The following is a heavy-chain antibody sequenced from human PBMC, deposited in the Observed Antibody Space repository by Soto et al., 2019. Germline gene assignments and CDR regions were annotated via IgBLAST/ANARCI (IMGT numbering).Heavy chain of an antibody. V-gene: IGHV3-30*18. D-gene: IGHD6-19*01. CDR2: ISYDGSNK. CDR3: AKALTSGSYYYYMDV. Sequence: QVQLVESGGGVVQPGRSLRLSCAASGCTLSTYGMHWVRQAPGKGLEWVAVISYDGSNKYYADSVKGRFTISRDNSKNTLYLQMNSLRAEDTAVYYCAKALTSGSYYYYMDVWGKGTTVTVSS. J-gene: IGHJ6*03. CDR1: GCTLSTYG.